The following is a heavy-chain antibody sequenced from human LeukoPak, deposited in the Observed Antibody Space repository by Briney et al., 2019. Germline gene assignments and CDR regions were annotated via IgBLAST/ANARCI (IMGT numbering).Heavy chain of an antibody. Sequence: ASVKVSCKASGYTFTAYYMHWVREAPGQGLEWMGRINPNSGGTNFAQKFQGRVTMTRDTSISTAYMELSRLRSDDTAVYYCAGIAVTNTGGAFDIWGQGTMVTVSS. J-gene: IGHJ3*02. CDR2: INPNSGGT. CDR3: AGIAVTNTGGAFDI. D-gene: IGHD6-19*01. CDR1: GYTFTAYY. V-gene: IGHV1-2*06.